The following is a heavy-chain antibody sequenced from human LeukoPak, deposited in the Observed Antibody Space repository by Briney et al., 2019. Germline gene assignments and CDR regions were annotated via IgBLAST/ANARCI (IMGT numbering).Heavy chain of an antibody. J-gene: IGHJ6*02. V-gene: IGHV1-2*02. CDR1: GYTFTGYY. CDR3: ARYFVVVPAARSPPYYYGMDV. D-gene: IGHD2-2*01. CDR2: INPNSGGT. Sequence: ASVKASCKASGYTFTGYYMHWVRQAPGQGLEWMGWINPNSGGTNYAQKFQGRVTMTRDTSISTAYMELSRLRSDDTAVYYCARYFVVVPAARSPPYYYGMDVWGQGTTVTVSS.